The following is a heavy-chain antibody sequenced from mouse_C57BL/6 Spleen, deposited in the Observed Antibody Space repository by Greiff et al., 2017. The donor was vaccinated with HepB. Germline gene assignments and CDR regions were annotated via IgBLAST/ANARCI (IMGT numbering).Heavy chain of an antibody. D-gene: IGHD1-1*01. CDR2: ISDGGSYT. J-gene: IGHJ3*01. CDR1: GFTFSSYA. CDR3: ARDATMIVPDDYYGGFAY. Sequence: EVKLMESGGGLVKPGGSLKLSCAASGFTFSSYAMSWVRQTPEKRLEWVATISDGGSYTYYPDNVKGRFTISRDNAKNNLYLQMSHLKSEDTAMYYCARDATMIVPDDYYGGFAYWGQGTLVTVSA. V-gene: IGHV5-4*01.